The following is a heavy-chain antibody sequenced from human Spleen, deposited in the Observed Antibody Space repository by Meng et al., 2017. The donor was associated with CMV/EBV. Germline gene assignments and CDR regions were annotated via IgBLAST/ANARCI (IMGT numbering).Heavy chain of an antibody. Sequence: GESLKISCVASGFTFSTYDMNWVRQAPGKGLEWVAVISYDGSNKYYADSVKGRFTISRDNSKNTLYLQMNSLRADDTAVYFCARGGYYGSGSYSDLLGYYFDYWGQGMLVTVSS. D-gene: IGHD3-10*01. V-gene: IGHV3-30-3*01. J-gene: IGHJ4*02. CDR3: ARGGYYGSGSYSDLLGYYFDY. CDR2: ISYDGSNK. CDR1: GFTFSTYD.